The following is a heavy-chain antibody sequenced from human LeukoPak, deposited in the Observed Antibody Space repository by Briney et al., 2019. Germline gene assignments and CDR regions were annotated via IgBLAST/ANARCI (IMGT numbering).Heavy chain of an antibody. CDR3: YWNYDSLYYFDY. CDR2: IIPIFGTA. J-gene: IGHJ4*02. Sequence: SVKVSCKASGGTFSSYATSWVRQAPGQGLEWMGGIIPIFGTANYAQKFQGRVTITADESTSTAYMELSSLRSEDTAVYYCYWNYDSLYYFDYWGQGTLVTVSS. V-gene: IGHV1-69*13. CDR1: GGTFSSYA. D-gene: IGHD1-7*01.